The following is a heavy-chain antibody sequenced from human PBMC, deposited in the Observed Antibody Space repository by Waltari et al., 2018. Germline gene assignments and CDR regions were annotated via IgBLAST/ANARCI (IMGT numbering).Heavy chain of an antibody. J-gene: IGHJ3*02. CDR2: FYSSVRV. CDR1: GGSITGSNSY. V-gene: IGHV4-39*07. CDR3: ARVYDKSGYFSSSAFDI. Sequence: QVQLQESGPGLVKSSETLSLTCTVSGGSITGSNSYWGWIRQPPGKGLEWIGTFYSSVRVYYNLSFKSRVIISVDTSKNQFSLKLSSVTAADTAVYYCARVYDKSGYFSSSAFDIWGQGTVVTVSS. D-gene: IGHD3-22*01.